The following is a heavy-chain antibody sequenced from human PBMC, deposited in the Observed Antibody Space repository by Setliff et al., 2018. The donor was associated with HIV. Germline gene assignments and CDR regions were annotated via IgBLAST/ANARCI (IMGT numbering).Heavy chain of an antibody. CDR1: GGTFRSYS. CDR3: ARAGHYDSSDYYYGKY. D-gene: IGHD3-22*01. V-gene: IGHV1-69*13. J-gene: IGHJ4*02. CDR2: IIPIFGKA. Sequence: WASVKVSCKVSGGTFRSYSVNWVRQAPGQGLEWMGGIIPIFGKANYAEKFLGRVTITADESTSTAYMNLNSLRSEDTATYYCARAGHYDSSDYYYGKYWGQGTLVTVSS.